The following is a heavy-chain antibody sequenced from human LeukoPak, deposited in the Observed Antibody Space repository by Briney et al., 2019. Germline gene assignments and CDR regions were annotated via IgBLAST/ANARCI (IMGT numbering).Heavy chain of an antibody. Sequence: GGSLRLSCAASGFTFSDYYMSWIRQAPGKGLEWVSYISSSSSYTNYADPVKGRFTISRDNAKNSLYLQMNSLRAEDTAVYYCARDRRDFDWLLSQEYYYYYYGMDVWGKGTTVTVSS. CDR1: GFTFSDYY. CDR3: ARDRRDFDWLLSQEYYYYYYGMDV. V-gene: IGHV3-11*06. CDR2: ISSSSSYT. D-gene: IGHD3-9*01. J-gene: IGHJ6*04.